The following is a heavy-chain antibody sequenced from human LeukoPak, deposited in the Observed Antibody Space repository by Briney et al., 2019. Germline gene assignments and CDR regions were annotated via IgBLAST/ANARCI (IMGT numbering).Heavy chain of an antibody. J-gene: IGHJ4*02. D-gene: IGHD3-22*01. CDR3: AKDYDAGGSGYAYTISDY. V-gene: IGHV3-30*02. CDR2: IRYDGSNK. Sequence: PGGSLRLSCAASGFTFSSYGMHWVRQAPGKGLEWVAFIRYDGSNKYYADSVKGRFTISRDNSKNTLYLQMNSLRAEDTAVYYCAKDYDAGGSGYAYTISDYWGQGTLVTVSS. CDR1: GFTFSSYG.